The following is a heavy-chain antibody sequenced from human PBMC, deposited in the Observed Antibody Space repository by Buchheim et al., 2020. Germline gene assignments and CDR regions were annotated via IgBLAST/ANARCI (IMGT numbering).Heavy chain of an antibody. D-gene: IGHD6-6*01. Sequence: QVQLVESGGGVVQPGRSLRLSCAASGFTFSSYGMHWVRQAPGKGLEWVAVIWYDGSNKYYADSVKGRFTISRDNSKNTLYLQMNSLRAEDTAVYYCARDVLYSSSNPRFGPGSYGMDVWGQGTT. V-gene: IGHV3-33*01. J-gene: IGHJ6*02. CDR2: IWYDGSNK. CDR1: GFTFSSYG. CDR3: ARDVLYSSSNPRFGPGSYGMDV.